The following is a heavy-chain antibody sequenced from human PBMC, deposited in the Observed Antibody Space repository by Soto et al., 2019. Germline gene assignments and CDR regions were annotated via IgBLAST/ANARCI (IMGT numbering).Heavy chain of an antibody. D-gene: IGHD6-6*01. CDR2: ISAYNGNT. CDR3: AREYSSSSSYYYGMDV. J-gene: IGHJ6*02. CDR1: GYVFTSYG. Sequence: AASVKVSCKASGYVFTSYGISWVRQAPGQGLEWMGWISAYNGNTNYAQKLQGRVTMTTDTSTSTAYMELRSLRSDDTAVYYCAREYSSSSSYYYGMDVWGQGTTVTVSS. V-gene: IGHV1-18*01.